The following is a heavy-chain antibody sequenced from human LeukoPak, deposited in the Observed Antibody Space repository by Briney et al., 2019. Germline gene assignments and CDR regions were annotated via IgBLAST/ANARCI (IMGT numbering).Heavy chain of an antibody. D-gene: IGHD4-17*01. CDR3: ARLYGDWFDP. Sequence: PGGSLRLSCAASGFTFTNYNMNWVRQAPGKGLEWISYISGGSGTIYHADSVRGRFTVSRDNAKDSLWLQMDSLRVGDTAVYFCARLYGDWFDPWGPGTLVTVSS. V-gene: IGHV3-48*01. CDR2: ISGGSGTI. CDR1: GFTFTNYN. J-gene: IGHJ5*02.